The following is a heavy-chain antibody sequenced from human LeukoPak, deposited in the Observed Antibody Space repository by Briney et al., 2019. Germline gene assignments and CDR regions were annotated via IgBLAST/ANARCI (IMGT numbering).Heavy chain of an antibody. CDR1: GGTFSSYA. CDR3: ARGFDSGYDRGFDY. CDR2: IIPIFGTA. V-gene: IGHV1-69*01. D-gene: IGHD5-12*01. J-gene: IGHJ4*02. Sequence: SVKVSCTASGGTFSSYAISWVRQAPGQGLEWMGGIIPIFGTANYAQKFQGRVTITADESTSTAYMELSSLRSEDTAVYYCARGFDSGYDRGFDYWGQGTLVTVSS.